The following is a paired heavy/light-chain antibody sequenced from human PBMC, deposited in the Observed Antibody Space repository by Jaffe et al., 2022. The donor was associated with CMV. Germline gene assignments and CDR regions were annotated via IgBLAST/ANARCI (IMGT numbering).Heavy chain of an antibody. CDR2: ISSSSSTI. V-gene: IGHV3-48*02. CDR3: ARPRRRGYCSGGSCYYYYGMDV. J-gene: IGHJ6*02. CDR1: GFTFSSYS. D-gene: IGHD2-15*01. Sequence: EVQLVESGGGLVQPGGSLRLSCAASGFTFSSYSMNWVRQAPGKGLEWVSYISSSSSTIYYADSVKGRFTISRDNAKNSLYLQMNSLRDEDTAVYYCARPRRRGYCSGGSCYYYYGMDVWGQGTTVTVSS.
Light chain of an antibody. CDR3: QQYPWT. Sequence: DIVMTQSPDSLAVSLGERATINCKSSQSVLYSSNNKNYLAWYQQKPGQPPKLLIYWASTRESGVPDRFSGSGSGTDFTLTISSLQAEDVAVYYCQQYPWTFGQGTKVEIK. CDR1: QSVLYSSNNKNY. CDR2: WAS. V-gene: IGKV4-1*01. J-gene: IGKJ1*01.